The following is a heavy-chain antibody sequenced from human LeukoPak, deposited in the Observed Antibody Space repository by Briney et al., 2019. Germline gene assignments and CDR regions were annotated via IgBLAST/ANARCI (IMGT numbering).Heavy chain of an antibody. J-gene: IGHJ3*02. CDR3: ARVSFSYGSGTDSAFDI. D-gene: IGHD3-10*01. Sequence: GGSLRLSCAASGFIFSSYDMYWVRQAPGKGLEWVTFIQYDGSNKYYADSVKGRFTTSRDNSKNTLYLQMNSLRAEDTAVYYCARVSFSYGSGTDSAFDIWGQGTMVTVSS. CDR1: GFIFSSYD. V-gene: IGHV3-30*02. CDR2: IQYDGSNK.